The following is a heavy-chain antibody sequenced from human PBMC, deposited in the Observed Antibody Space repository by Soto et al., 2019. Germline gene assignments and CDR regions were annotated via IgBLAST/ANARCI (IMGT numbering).Heavy chain of an antibody. J-gene: IGHJ4*02. Sequence: LILSCAASGFTFGDYAMHWVRQAPVKGLEWVSCISWNSGNIDYADSVKGRFTVSRDNTKNSLSLQMNSLRPEDTALYYCAKGDFGESYSGVLASWGQGTLVTVSS. V-gene: IGHV3-9*01. D-gene: IGHD1-26*01. CDR3: AKGDFGESYSGVLAS. CDR1: GFTFGDYA. CDR2: ISWNSGNI.